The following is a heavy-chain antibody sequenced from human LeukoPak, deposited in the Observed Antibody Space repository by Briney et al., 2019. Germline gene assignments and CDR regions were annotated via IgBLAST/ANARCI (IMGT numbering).Heavy chain of an antibody. CDR3: ARDHYSGSPKDYYYYKDV. CDR1: GFTVSSNY. Sequence: GGSLRLSCAASGFTVSSNYMRWVRQAPGKGLEWVSVIYSGGSTYYADSVKGRLTISRDNSKNTLYLQMNSLRAEDTAVYYCARDHYSGSPKDYYYYKDVWGKGTTVTVSS. D-gene: IGHD1-26*01. CDR2: IYSGGST. J-gene: IGHJ6*03. V-gene: IGHV3-53*01.